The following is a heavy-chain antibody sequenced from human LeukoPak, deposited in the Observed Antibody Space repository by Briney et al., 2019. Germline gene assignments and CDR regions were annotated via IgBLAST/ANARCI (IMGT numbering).Heavy chain of an antibody. CDR1: GFPFSSYS. V-gene: IGHV3-48*01. D-gene: IGHD4-23*01. J-gene: IGHJ4*02. CDR3: ARYYGGNSACDY. CDR2: ITSSSSSTV. Sequence: GSLTLSCAASGFPFSSYSMNWVRQAPGKGLEWVSYITSSSSSTVYYAVSVKGRFTISRGNAKNSLYLQMNSLRAEDTAVYYCARYYGGNSACDYWGQGTLVTVSS.